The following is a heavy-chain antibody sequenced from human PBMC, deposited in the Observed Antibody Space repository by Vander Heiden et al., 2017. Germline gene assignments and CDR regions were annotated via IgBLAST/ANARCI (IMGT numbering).Heavy chain of an antibody. CDR2: INAGNGNT. Sequence: HVQLVQSGAEVKKPGASVKVSCKASGYTFTSYAMHWVRQAPGQRLAWMGWINAGNGNTKYSQKFQGRVTMTRDTSASTAYMELSSLRSEDTAVYDWAGWLMRRITIFGANSFDIWGQGTMVTVSS. CDR1: GYTFTSYA. CDR3: AGWLMRRITIFGANSFDI. V-gene: IGHV1-3*01. J-gene: IGHJ3*02. D-gene: IGHD3-3*01.